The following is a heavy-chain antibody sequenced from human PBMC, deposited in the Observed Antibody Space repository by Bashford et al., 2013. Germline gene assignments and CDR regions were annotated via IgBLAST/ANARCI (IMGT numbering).Heavy chain of an antibody. CDR3: AREYRDYYFDY. CDR1: GFTVSSNY. J-gene: IGHJ4*02. D-gene: IGHD2-21*01. V-gene: IGHV3-66*01. Sequence: GSLRLSCAASGFTVSSNYMSWVRQAPGKGLEWVSVIYSGGSTYYADSVKGRFTISRDNSKNTLYLQMNSLRAEDTAVYYCAREYRDYYFDYWGQGTLVTVSS. CDR2: IYSGGST.